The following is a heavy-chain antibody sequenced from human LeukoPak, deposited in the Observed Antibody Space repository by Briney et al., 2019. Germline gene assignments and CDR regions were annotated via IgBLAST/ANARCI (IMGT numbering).Heavy chain of an antibody. Sequence: GGSLRLSCAASGFTFSSYEMNWVRQAPGKGLEWVSYISSSGSTIYYADSVKGRFTISRDNAKNLLYLQMNSLRAEDTAVYYCARGATDGEVRGGYDDYWGQGTLVTVSS. D-gene: IGHD3-10*01. J-gene: IGHJ4*02. V-gene: IGHV3-48*03. CDR3: ARGATDGEVRGGYDDY. CDR2: ISSSGSTI. CDR1: GFTFSSYE.